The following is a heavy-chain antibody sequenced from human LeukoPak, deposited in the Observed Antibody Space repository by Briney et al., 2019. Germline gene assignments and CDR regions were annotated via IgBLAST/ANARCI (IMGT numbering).Heavy chain of an antibody. V-gene: IGHV3-13*01. CDR3: ARRGVFDAFDI. Sequence: PGGSLRLSCAASGFTFSSYDMHWVRQATGKGLEWVSAIGTAGDTYYPGSVKGRFTISRENAKNSLYLQMNSLRAGDTAVYYCARRGVFDAFDIWGQGTMVTVSS. CDR2: IGTAGDT. CDR1: GFTFSSYD. D-gene: IGHD3-10*01. J-gene: IGHJ3*02.